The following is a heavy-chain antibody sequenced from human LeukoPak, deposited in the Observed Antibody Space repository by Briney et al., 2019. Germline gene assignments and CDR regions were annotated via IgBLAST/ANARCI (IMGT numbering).Heavy chain of an antibody. J-gene: IGHJ4*02. CDR1: GGSFSGYY. D-gene: IGHD3-3*01. CDR3: ARGRSGYDFWIGYPVYFDY. CDR2: INHSGST. V-gene: IGHV4-34*01. Sequence: PSETLSLTCAVYGGSFSGYYWSWIRQPRGKWLEWIGEINHSGSTNYNPSLKSRVTISVDTSKNQFSLKLSSVTAADTAVYYCARGRSGYDFWIGYPVYFDYWGQGTLVTVSS.